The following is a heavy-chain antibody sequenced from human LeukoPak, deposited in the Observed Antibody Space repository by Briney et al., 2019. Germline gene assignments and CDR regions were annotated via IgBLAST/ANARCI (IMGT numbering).Heavy chain of an antibody. Sequence: GGSLRLSCAASGFTFSSYAMSWVRQAPGKGLEWVSAISGSGGSTYYADSVKGRFTISRDNSKNTLYLQMNSLRAKDTAVYYCAKDSRYSYGYHDYWGQGTLVTVSS. V-gene: IGHV3-23*01. J-gene: IGHJ4*02. CDR3: AKDSRYSYGYHDY. D-gene: IGHD5-18*01. CDR2: ISGSGGST. CDR1: GFTFSSYA.